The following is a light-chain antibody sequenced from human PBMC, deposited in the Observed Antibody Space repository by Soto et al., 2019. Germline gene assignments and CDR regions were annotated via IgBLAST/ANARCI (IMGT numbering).Light chain of an antibody. V-gene: IGKV3-15*01. CDR2: GAS. CDR3: QHYNNWPPWA. CDR1: QSVTNN. J-gene: IGKJ1*01. Sequence: EIGRTQSPASLSVSPGGRATLSCKASQSVTNNLAWYQQKPGQAPRLLIYGASARATGIPARFSGSGSETEFTLTISSLQSEDSAVYYCQHYNNWPPWAFGQRTKVETK.